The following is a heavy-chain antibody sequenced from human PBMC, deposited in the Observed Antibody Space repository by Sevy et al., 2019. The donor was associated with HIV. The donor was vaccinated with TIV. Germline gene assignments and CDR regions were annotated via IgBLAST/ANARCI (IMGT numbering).Heavy chain of an antibody. V-gene: IGHV4-61*01. CDR2: IYYSGST. CDR3: AREGSQLELLWFDP. CDR1: GGSVSSGSYY. D-gene: IGHD1-7*01. J-gene: IGHJ5*02. Sequence: SETLSLTCTVSGGSVSSGSYYWSWIRQPPGKGLEWIGYIYYSGSTNYNPSLKSRVTISVDTSKNQFSLKLSSVTAADTAVYYCAREGSQLELLWFDPWGQRTLVTVSS.